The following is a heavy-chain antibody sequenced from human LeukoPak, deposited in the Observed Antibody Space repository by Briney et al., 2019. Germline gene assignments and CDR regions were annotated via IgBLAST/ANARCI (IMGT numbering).Heavy chain of an antibody. CDR2: IYYSGST. CDR3: ARDGGYCSGGSCYINYYYGMDV. D-gene: IGHD2-15*01. CDR1: GGSFSGYY. J-gene: IGHJ6*02. V-gene: IGHV4-59*01. Sequence: SETLSLTCAVYGGSFSGYYWSWIRQPPGKGLEWIGYIYYSGSTNYNPSLKSRVTISVDTSKNQFSLKLSSVTAADTAVYYCARDGGYCSGGSCYINYYYGMDVWGQGTTVTVSS.